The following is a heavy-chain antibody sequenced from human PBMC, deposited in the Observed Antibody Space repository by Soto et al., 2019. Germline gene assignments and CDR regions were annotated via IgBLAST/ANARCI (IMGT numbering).Heavy chain of an antibody. D-gene: IGHD4-4*01. CDR2: IIPIFGTA. Sequence: GASVKVSCKASGGTFSSYAISWVRQAPGQGLEWMGGIIPIFGTANYAQKFQGRVTITADESTSTAYMELSSLRSEDTAVYYCARDMTTVTTHGMDVWGQGTTVTVSS. CDR3: ARDMTTVTTHGMDV. V-gene: IGHV1-69*13. J-gene: IGHJ6*02. CDR1: GGTFSSYA.